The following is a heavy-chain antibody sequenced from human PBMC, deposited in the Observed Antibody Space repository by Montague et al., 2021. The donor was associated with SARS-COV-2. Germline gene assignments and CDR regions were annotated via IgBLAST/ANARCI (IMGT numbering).Heavy chain of an antibody. V-gene: IGHV3-30*03. J-gene: IGHJ4*02. CDR1: GLAFSDYG. CDR2: VSSDGTKK. Sequence: SLRLSCAASGLAFSDYGIHWVRQAPGKGLEWVALVSSDGTKKYFSDSVQGRFTISRDNSKDTVYLQVNNLRPEDTALYYCAIPAILLLVFDYWGRGILVTVSS. CDR3: AIPAILLLVFDY. D-gene: IGHD3-9*01.